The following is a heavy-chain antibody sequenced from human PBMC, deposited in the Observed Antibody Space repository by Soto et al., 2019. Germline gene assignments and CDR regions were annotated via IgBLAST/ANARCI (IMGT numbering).Heavy chain of an antibody. D-gene: IGHD1-20*01. CDR1: GYTFTRYD. CDR3: ARGSSTYNWRDYSWFDP. Sequence: QVQLVQSGAEVKKPGASVKVSCKASGYTFTRYDINWVRQATGQGLEWMGWMNPNSGNTGYAQNLQGRVNMTRNTSISAAYMELSSLRSEDTAVYYCARGSSTYNWRDYSWFDPWGQGTLVTVSS. J-gene: IGHJ5*02. CDR2: MNPNSGNT. V-gene: IGHV1-8*01.